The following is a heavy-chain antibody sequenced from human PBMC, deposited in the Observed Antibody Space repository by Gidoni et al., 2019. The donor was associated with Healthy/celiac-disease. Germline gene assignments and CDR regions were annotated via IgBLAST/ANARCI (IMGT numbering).Heavy chain of an antibody. Sequence: QVQLVQSGAEVQKPGSSVKVSCKASGGTFSSYTISWVRQAPGQGLEWMGRIIPILGIANYAQKFQGRVTITADKSTSTAYMELSSLRSEDTAVYYCAREVHCGGDCRDAFDIWGQGTMVTVSS. CDR2: IIPILGIA. CDR3: AREVHCGGDCRDAFDI. J-gene: IGHJ3*02. V-gene: IGHV1-69*08. CDR1: GGTFSSYT. D-gene: IGHD2-21*02.